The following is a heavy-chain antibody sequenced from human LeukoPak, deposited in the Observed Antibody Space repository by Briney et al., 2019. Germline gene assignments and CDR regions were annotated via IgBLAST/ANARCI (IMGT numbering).Heavy chain of an antibody. CDR2: ISYDGSNK. D-gene: IGHD2-8*01. CDR3: AKSRRVYAKGLDAFDI. CDR1: GFTFSNYA. V-gene: IGHV3-30-3*02. J-gene: IGHJ3*02. Sequence: GGSLRLSCAASGFTFSNYAMHWVRQAPGKGLEWVAVISYDGSNKYYADSVKGRFTISRDNSKNTLYLQMNSLRAEDTAVYYCAKSRRVYAKGLDAFDIWGQGTMVTVSS.